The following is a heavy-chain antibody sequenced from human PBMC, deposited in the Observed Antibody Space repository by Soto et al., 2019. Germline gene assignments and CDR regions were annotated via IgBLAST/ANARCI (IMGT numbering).Heavy chain of an antibody. D-gene: IGHD1-1*01. V-gene: IGHV1-18*01. Sequence: QVHLVQSGAEVKNPGASVKVSCKGSGYDFTTYGITWVRQAAGQGLEWMAWLSAHNGNTNYAPNLQGRVTVTRDTSTSTAYIELRSLRSDDTAVYYCARGRYGDYWGQGALVTVSS. CDR2: LSAHNGNT. CDR1: GYDFTTYG. J-gene: IGHJ4*02. CDR3: ARGRYGDY.